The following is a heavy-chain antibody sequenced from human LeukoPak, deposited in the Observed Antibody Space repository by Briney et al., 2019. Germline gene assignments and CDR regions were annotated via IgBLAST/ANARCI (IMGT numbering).Heavy chain of an antibody. CDR3: AKNSKYSGIP. J-gene: IGHJ5*02. CDR1: GFAFSSYA. V-gene: IGHV3-23*01. Sequence: GGSLRLSCAASGFAFSSYAMSWVGQAPGKGLEWVSAISGSGGSTYYADSVKGRFTFSRDNSKNTLYLQMNSLGAEDTAVYYCAKNSKYSGIPWGQGTLVTVSS. CDR2: ISGSGGST. D-gene: IGHD5-12*01.